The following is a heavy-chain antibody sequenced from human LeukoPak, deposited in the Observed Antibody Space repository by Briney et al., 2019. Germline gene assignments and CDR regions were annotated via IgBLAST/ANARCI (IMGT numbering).Heavy chain of an antibody. J-gene: IGHJ4*02. V-gene: IGHV3-33*01. CDR3: ATGSGGDVEY. CDR2: IWYDGSNK. D-gene: IGHD3-10*01. Sequence: GWSLRLSCAASGFTFSSYGMHWVRQAPAKGLEWVAVIWYDGSNKHYADSVKRRFTNSRDNSKNTLYLQMNSLRAEHMAVYYCATGSGGDVEYWGQGTLVTVSS. CDR1: GFTFSSYG.